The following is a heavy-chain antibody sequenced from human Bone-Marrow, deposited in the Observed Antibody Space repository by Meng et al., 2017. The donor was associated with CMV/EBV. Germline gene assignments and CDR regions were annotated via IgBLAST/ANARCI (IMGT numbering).Heavy chain of an antibody. D-gene: IGHD3-3*01. CDR3: ARTYLLRFLEWSLFLGY. V-gene: IGHV1-8*01. CDR1: GYTFTSYD. Sequence: APVKVSCKASGYTFTSYDINWVRQATGQGLEWMGWMNPNSGNTGYAQKFQGRVTMTRNTSISTAYMELSSLRSEDTAVYYCARTYLLRFLEWSLFLGYWGQGTLVTVSS. J-gene: IGHJ4*02. CDR2: MNPNSGNT.